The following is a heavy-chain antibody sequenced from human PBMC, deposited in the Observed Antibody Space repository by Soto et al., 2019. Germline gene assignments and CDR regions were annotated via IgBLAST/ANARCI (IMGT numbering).Heavy chain of an antibody. J-gene: IGHJ6*02. D-gene: IGHD3-16*01. CDR3: AMVDNYVTPSPQDV. Sequence: QVQLVQSGDEVRKPGSSVKVSCKASGYIFVNYGIAWVRQAPGQGLEWMGWISPYSGNTHYASKVQGRLTMTTDTSPSSAYVDLESLTSADTAVYYCAMVDNYVTPSPQDVWGQGPTVTVSS. CDR2: ISPYSGNT. V-gene: IGHV1-18*01. CDR1: GYIFVNYG.